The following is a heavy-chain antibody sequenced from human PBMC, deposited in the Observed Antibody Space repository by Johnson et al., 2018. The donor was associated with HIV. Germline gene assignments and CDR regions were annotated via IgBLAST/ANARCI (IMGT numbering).Heavy chain of an antibody. CDR2: ISSSGSTI. CDR3: ARVTHDAFDI. Sequence: QVQLVESGGGAVQPGTSLRLSCAASGFTFSDYYMSWIRQAPGKGLAWVSYISSSGSTIYYADSVQGRFSISRDNAKNSLYLQMNSVRAGDTAVYNSARVTHDAFDIWGQGTMVIVSS. V-gene: IGHV3-11*04. J-gene: IGHJ3*02. CDR1: GFTFSDYY.